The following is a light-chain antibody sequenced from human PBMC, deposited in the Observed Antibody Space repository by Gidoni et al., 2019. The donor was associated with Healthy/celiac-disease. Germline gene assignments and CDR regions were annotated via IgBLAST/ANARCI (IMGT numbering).Light chain of an antibody. Sequence: IKMPQSPSSLSASVGERVTITCRASQSISSYLNWYQQKPGKAPKLLIYAASSLQSGVPSRFSGSGSGTDFTLTISSLQPEDFATYYCQQSYSTPWTFGQGTKVEIK. CDR3: QQSYSTPWT. V-gene: IGKV1-39*01. CDR1: QSISSY. J-gene: IGKJ1*01. CDR2: AAS.